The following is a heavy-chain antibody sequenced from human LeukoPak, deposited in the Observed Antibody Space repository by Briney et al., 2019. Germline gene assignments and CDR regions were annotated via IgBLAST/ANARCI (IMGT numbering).Heavy chain of an antibody. Sequence: ASVKVSCKASGYTFTSYYIHWVRQAPGQGLEWIGIIYPSDGSTSDTQKFQGRVTMTRDTSTSTVYVELSSLRSEDTAVYHCARGSSTSAYFDYWGQGTLVTVSS. CDR2: IYPSDGST. CDR1: GYTFTSYY. J-gene: IGHJ4*02. D-gene: IGHD2-2*01. CDR3: ARGSSTSAYFDY. V-gene: IGHV1-46*01.